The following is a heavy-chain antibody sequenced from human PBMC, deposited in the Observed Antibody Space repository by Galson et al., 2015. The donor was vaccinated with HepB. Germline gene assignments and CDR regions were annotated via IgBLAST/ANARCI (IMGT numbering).Heavy chain of an antibody. CDR3: ARDRFRGYDDFWSGYYDFDY. J-gene: IGHJ4*02. Sequence: SLRLSCAVSGFTFSSYWMTWVRQAPGKGLEWVANINHDGSGKYYVDSVKGRFTISRDNAKNSLYLQMNSLRAGDTAIYYCARDRFRGYDDFWSGYYDFDYWGQGTLVTVSS. V-gene: IGHV3-7*03. D-gene: IGHD3-3*01. CDR2: INHDGSGK. CDR1: GFTFSSYW.